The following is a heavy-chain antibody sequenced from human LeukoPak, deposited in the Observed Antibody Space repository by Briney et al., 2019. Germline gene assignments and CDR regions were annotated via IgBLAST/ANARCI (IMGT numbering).Heavy chain of an antibody. CDR1: GFTFSSYA. V-gene: IGHV3-23*01. CDR3: ARRQYKSDAFDI. J-gene: IGHJ3*02. Sequence: GGSLRLSCAASGFTFSSYAMSWVRQAPGKGLEWVSTISGSGGSTYYADSVKGRFTISRDNSKNTLYLQMNSLRAEDTAVYYCARRQYKSDAFDIWGQGTMVTVSS. CDR2: ISGSGGST. D-gene: IGHD1-1*01.